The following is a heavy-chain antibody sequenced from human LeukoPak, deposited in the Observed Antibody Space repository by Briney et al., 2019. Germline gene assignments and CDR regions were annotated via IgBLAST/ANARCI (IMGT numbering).Heavy chain of an antibody. Sequence: SETLSLTCTVSGASISGYYWSWIRQPAGKGLEWIGRISSSGNANYNPSLKSRVTMSVDTSKNQLSLKLSSVTAADTAVYYCARDRGELYDYWGQGTLVFVSP. D-gene: IGHD3-10*01. CDR2: ISSSGNA. CDR3: ARDRGELYDY. J-gene: IGHJ4*02. CDR1: GASISGYY. V-gene: IGHV4-4*07.